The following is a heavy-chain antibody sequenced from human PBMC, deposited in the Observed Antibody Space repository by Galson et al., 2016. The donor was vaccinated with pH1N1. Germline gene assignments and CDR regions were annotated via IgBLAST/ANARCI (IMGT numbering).Heavy chain of an antibody. CDR2: ISWNSGSI. Sequence: SLRLSCAASGFTLDDYAMHWVRQAPGKGLEWVSGISWNSGSIAYADSVKGRFTISRDNAKNSLYLQMNSLRAEDTALYYCAKVAGYNSGWYDYWGQGTLVTVSS. V-gene: IGHV3-9*01. D-gene: IGHD6-19*01. CDR3: AKVAGYNSGWYDY. CDR1: GFTLDDYA. J-gene: IGHJ4*02.